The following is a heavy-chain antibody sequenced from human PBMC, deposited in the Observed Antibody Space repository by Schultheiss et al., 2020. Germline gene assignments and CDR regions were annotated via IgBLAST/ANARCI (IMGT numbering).Heavy chain of an antibody. Sequence: GGSLRLSCAASGFKFSSYDMHWVRQAPGKGLEWVSAISGSGGSTYYADSVKGRFTISRDNSKNTLYLQMNSLRAEDTAVYYCAKAPYYASGWLDHWGHGTLVTVSS. CDR2: ISGSGGST. D-gene: IGHD6-19*01. CDR3: AKAPYYASGWLDH. V-gene: IGHV3-23*01. J-gene: IGHJ4*01. CDR1: GFKFSSYD.